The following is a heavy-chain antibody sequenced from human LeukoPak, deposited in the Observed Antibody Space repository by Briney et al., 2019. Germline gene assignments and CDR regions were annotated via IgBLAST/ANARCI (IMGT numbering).Heavy chain of an antibody. D-gene: IGHD1-26*01. V-gene: IGHV4-4*07. CDR1: GGSISSYY. CDR2: IYSSGIT. CDR3: ARGRENENLNY. Sequence: TSETLSLTCTVSGGSISSYYWSWIRQPAGKGLEWIGRIYSSGITNYNPSLRSRVTVSVDTFKNQFSLQLSSVTAADTAVYYCARGRENENLNYWGQGTLVTVSS. J-gene: IGHJ4*02.